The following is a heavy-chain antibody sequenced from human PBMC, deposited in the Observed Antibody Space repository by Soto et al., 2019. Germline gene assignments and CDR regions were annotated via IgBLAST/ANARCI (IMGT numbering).Heavy chain of an antibody. CDR2: INHSGST. V-gene: IGHV4-34*01. D-gene: IGHD3-10*01. CDR1: GVSFSGYY. Sequence: ETLSLTCAVYGVSFSGYYWSGIRQPPGKGLEWIGEINHSGSTNYNPSLKSRVTISVDTSKNQFSLKLSSVTAADTAVYYCASNRGGSYYGSGSRRGFWFDPWGQGTLVTVSS. J-gene: IGHJ5*02. CDR3: ASNRGGSYYGSGSRRGFWFDP.